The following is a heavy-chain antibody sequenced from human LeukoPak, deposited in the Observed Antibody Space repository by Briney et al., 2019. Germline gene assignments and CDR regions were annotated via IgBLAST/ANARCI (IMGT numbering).Heavy chain of an antibody. CDR3: TKDQSMTVLPGIWFDP. CDR1: GFTFSSYA. CDR2: ISGSVAST. Sequence: GGSLRLSCAASGFTFSSYAMSWVRQAPGKGLEWVSAISGSVASTYYADSVKGRFTISRDNSKNTLYLQMNSLRAEDTAVYYCTKDQSMTVLPGIWFDPWGQGTLVTVSS. J-gene: IGHJ5*02. D-gene: IGHD3-22*01. V-gene: IGHV3-23*01.